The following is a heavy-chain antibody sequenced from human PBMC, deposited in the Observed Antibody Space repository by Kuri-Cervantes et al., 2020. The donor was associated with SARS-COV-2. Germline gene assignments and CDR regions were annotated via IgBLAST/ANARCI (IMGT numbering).Heavy chain of an antibody. CDR2: IYYSGST. D-gene: IGHD3-22*01. CDR1: GGSISSGGYS. J-gene: IGHJ4*02. V-gene: IGHV4-30-2*03. CDR3: ARQDTYYYDSSGPFDY. Sequence: SQTLSLTCAVSGGSISSGGYSWSWIRQPPGKGLEWIGYIYYSGSTNYNPSLKSRVTISVDTSKNQFSLKLSSVTAADTAVYYCARQDTYYYDSSGPFDYWGQGTLVTVSS.